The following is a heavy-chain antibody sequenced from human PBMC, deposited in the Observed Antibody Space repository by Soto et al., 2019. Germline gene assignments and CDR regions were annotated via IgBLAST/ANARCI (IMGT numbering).Heavy chain of an antibody. J-gene: IGHJ4*02. CDR1: GFTFSSNS. CDR3: ARVIWSGHLTSDL. Sequence: EVQVVESGGGLVQPGGSLRLSCEASGFTFSSNSMNWVRQAPGKGLEWISYISSSSSTIYADSVKGRFTISRDNAKNSLYLQMNSLGDVDTAVYYCARVIWSGHLTSDLWGQGTLVTVSS. D-gene: IGHD3-3*01. CDR2: ISSSSSTI. V-gene: IGHV3-48*02.